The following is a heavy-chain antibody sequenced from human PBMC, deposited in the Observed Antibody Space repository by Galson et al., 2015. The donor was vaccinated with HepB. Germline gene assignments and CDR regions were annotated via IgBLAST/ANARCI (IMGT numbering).Heavy chain of an antibody. J-gene: IGHJ4*02. CDR1: GYSFTSYW. Sequence: QSGAEVKKPGESLKISCKGSGYSFTSYWIGWVRQMPGKGLEWMGIIYPGDSDTRYSPSFQGQVTISADKSISTAYLQWSSLKASDTAMYYCATRLLSGGDYTYYFDYWGQGTLVTVSS. D-gene: IGHD4-17*01. CDR2: IYPGDSDT. V-gene: IGHV5-51*01. CDR3: ATRLLSGGDYTYYFDY.